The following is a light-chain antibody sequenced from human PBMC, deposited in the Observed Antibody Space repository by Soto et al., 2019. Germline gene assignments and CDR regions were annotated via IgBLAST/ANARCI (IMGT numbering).Light chain of an antibody. CDR1: SSDVGGYNY. CDR3: TSYTSSSTLDV. Sequence: QSALTQPASVSGSPGQSITVSCTGTSSDVGGYNYVSWYQQHPGKAPKLMIYEVSNRPLGVSNRFSGSKSGNTASLTIPGLQAEDEADYYCTSYTSSSTLDVFGTGTKV. V-gene: IGLV2-14*01. CDR2: EVS. J-gene: IGLJ1*01.